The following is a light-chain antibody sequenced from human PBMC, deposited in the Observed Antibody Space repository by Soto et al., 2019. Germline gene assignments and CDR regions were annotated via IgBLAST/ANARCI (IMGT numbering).Light chain of an antibody. J-gene: IGKJ4*01. Sequence: EIVLTQSPATLSLSPGERATLSCRASQSISSYLAWSQQKPGQAPRLLIYDASNRATGIPARFSGGGTGTEFNLTISSLEPEDFAVYYCQQRGNWPPTFGGGTKVEIK. V-gene: IGKV3-11*01. CDR3: QQRGNWPPT. CDR2: DAS. CDR1: QSISSY.